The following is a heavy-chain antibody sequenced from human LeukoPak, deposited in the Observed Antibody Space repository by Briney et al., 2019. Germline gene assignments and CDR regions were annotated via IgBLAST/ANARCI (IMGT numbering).Heavy chain of an antibody. CDR3: AKFGSWYYSPYYFDY. D-gene: IGHD3-10*01. CDR2: ISGSGGST. J-gene: IGHJ4*02. CDR1: GFTFSSYA. Sequence: GGSLRLSCAASGFTFSSYAMSWVRQAPGKGLEWASAISGSGGSTYYADSVKGRFTISRDNSKNTLYLQMNSLGAEDTAVYYCAKFGSWYYSPYYFDYWGQGTLVTVSS. V-gene: IGHV3-23*01.